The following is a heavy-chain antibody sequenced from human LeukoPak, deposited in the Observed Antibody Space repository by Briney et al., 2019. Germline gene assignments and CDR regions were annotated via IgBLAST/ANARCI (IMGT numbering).Heavy chain of an antibody. Sequence: PGGSLRLSCAASGFTFSTNGMHWVRQAPGKGLEWVGRIKSKSDGGTTDYAAPVKGRFSISRDESQNTLYLQMNSLKTEDTAVYYCTTDRVWYSGSYYPWGHWGQGTLVTVSS. CDR2: IKSKSDGGTT. CDR3: TTDRVWYSGSYYPWGH. D-gene: IGHD1-26*01. CDR1: GFTFSTNG. J-gene: IGHJ4*02. V-gene: IGHV3-15*01.